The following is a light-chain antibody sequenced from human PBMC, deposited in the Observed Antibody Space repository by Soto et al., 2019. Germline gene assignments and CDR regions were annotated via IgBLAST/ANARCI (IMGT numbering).Light chain of an antibody. V-gene: IGLV1-40*01. CDR1: SSNIGAGYD. Sequence: QSVLTQPPSVSGAPGQRVTISCTGSSSNIGAGYDVHWYQKLPGTAPKLLIYGNSNRPSGVPDRLSGSKSGTSASLAITGLQADDEADYYCQSYASSLSGYYVFGTGTKLTVL. CDR2: GNS. J-gene: IGLJ1*01. CDR3: QSYASSLSGYYV.